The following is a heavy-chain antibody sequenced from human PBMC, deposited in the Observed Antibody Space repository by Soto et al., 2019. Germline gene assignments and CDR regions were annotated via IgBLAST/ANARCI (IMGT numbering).Heavy chain of an antibody. D-gene: IGHD4-17*01. J-gene: IGHJ6*02. CDR1: GFTDYY. CDR3: AREGSADYGSYGMDV. V-gene: IGHV1-2*02. Sequence: RASVKVSCKASGFTDYYIHWVRQAPGQGLEWMGWVNPNSGGTNYAQKFQGRVAMTRDTFVSTAYMELTRLQSDDTAVYYCAREGSADYGSYGMDVWGQGTTVTVSS. CDR2: VNPNSGGT.